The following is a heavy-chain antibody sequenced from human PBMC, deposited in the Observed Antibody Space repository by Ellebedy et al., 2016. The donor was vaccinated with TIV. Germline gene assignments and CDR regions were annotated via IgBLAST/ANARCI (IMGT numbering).Heavy chain of an antibody. CDR2: IYYSGST. D-gene: IGHD3-10*01. Sequence: MPSETLSLTCGVSGDSNTNSTWSWIRQPPGKGLEWIGYIYYSGSTYYNPSLKSRVTILVDTSKNQFSLKLSSVTAADTAVYYCARVGTMVRGVIALGMDVWGQGTTVTVSS. CDR3: ARVGTMVRGVIALGMDV. V-gene: IGHV4-59*12. J-gene: IGHJ6*02. CDR1: GDSNTNST.